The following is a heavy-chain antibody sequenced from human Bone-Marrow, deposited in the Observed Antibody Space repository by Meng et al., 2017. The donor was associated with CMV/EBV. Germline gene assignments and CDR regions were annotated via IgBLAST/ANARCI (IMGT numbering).Heavy chain of an antibody. J-gene: IGHJ4*02. CDR3: ARDPLPSYYNDNSGYSN. V-gene: IGHV1-18*01. CDR2: INPYNGNT. D-gene: IGHD3-22*01. Sequence: ASVKASCKAYGYTFTSYGINWVRQAPGQGLEWMGWINPYNGNTEYGQNLQGRVTMTTDTSTSTAYMELRSLRSDDTAVYYCARDPLPSYYNDNSGYSNWGQGTLVTVSS. CDR1: GYTFTSYG.